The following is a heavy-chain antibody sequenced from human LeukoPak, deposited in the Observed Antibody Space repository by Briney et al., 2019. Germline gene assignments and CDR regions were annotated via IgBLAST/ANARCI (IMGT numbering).Heavy chain of an antibody. CDR1: GFTFNTYE. V-gene: IGHV3-48*03. Sequence: GGSLGLSCAASGFTFNTYEMNWVRQAPGEGLEWISYISGSGSSVRYADSVKGRFTISRDNAKNSLYLQMDSLRAEDTAIYYCTTDHVGATVEFDSWGPGTLVTVSS. CDR3: TTDHVGATVEFDS. CDR2: ISGSGSSV. D-gene: IGHD1-26*01. J-gene: IGHJ4*02.